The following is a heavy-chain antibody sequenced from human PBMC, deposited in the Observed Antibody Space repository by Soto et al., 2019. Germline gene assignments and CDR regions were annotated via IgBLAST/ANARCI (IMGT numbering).Heavy chain of an antibody. J-gene: IGHJ4*02. CDR3: AHRRSVTVSTVRGLFDY. CDR1: GFSLTTSGVG. D-gene: IGHD3-9*01. V-gene: IGHV2-5*02. CDR2: VYWDDDK. Sequence: SGPTLVNPTQTLTLTCTFSGFSLTTSGVGVGWIRQPPGKALEWLAHVYWDDDKRYSPSLKTRVTITKDTSKNQVVLTLTNMDPVDTGTYFCAHRRSVTVSTVRGLFDYWGQGTLVTVSS.